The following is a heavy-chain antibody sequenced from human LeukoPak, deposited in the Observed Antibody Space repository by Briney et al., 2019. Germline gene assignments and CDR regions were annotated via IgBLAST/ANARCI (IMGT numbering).Heavy chain of an antibody. CDR2: IYNGGST. D-gene: IGHD1-26*01. CDR3: ATSIVGFTYDEHFQH. Sequence: GGSLRLSCAASGFTVSSNHMNWVRQAPGKGLEWVLVIYNGGSTYYADSVKGRFTISRDNSKNTLYLQMNSLRAEDTAVYYCATSIVGFTYDEHFQHWGQGTLVTVSS. V-gene: IGHV3-53*01. J-gene: IGHJ1*01. CDR1: GFTVSSNH.